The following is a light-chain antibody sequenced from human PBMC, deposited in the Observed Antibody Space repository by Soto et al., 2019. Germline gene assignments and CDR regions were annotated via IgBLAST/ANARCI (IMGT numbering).Light chain of an antibody. CDR3: QQRSNWT. CDR1: QSVSSN. V-gene: IGKV3-15*01. Sequence: EIVMTQSPATLSVSPGERATLSCRASQSVSSNLAWYQQKPGQAPRLLIYGASTRATGIPARFSGSGSGTEFTLTISSLEPEDFAVYYCQQRSNWTFGGGTKVEIK. J-gene: IGKJ4*01. CDR2: GAS.